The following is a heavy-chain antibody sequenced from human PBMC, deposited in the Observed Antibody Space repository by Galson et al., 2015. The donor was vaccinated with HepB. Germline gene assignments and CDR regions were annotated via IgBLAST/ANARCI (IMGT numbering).Heavy chain of an antibody. Sequence: TLSLTCTVSGGSISSGDYYWSWIRQPPGKGLEWIGYIYYSGSTYYNPSLKSRVTISVDTSKNQFSLKLSSVTAADTAVYYCARGVVPAAHFDYYFDYWGQGTLVTVSS. CDR2: IYYSGST. J-gene: IGHJ4*02. CDR3: ARGVVPAAHFDYYFDY. D-gene: IGHD2-2*01. CDR1: GGSISSGDYY. V-gene: IGHV4-30-4*01.